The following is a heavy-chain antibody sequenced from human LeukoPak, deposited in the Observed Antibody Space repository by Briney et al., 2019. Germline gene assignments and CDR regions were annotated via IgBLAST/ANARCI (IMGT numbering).Heavy chain of an antibody. D-gene: IGHD1-1*01. CDR2: IYYTGNT. V-gene: IGHV4-59*01. CDR3: ARDRLQLQS. Sequence: SSETLSLTCAVYDGSFSGYYCNWIRQPPGKGLEWIGYIYYTGNTNYNPSLKSRVTISVDTSKNQFSLKLSSVTAADTAVYYCARDRLQLQSWGQGTLVTVSS. CDR1: DGSFSGYY. J-gene: IGHJ5*02.